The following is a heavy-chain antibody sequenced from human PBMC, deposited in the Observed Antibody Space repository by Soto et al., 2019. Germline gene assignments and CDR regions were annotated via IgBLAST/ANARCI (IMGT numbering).Heavy chain of an antibody. J-gene: IGHJ4*02. V-gene: IGHV4-30-2*01. D-gene: IGHD3-10*01. CDR3: ARGESYGSGSYYNYFDY. Sequence: SETLSLTCAVSGGSISSGGYCWSWIRQPPGKGLEWIGYIYHSGSTYYNPSLKSRVTISVDRSKNQFSLKLSSVTAADTAVYYCARGESYGSGSYYNYFDYWGQGTLVTVSS. CDR1: GGSISSGGYC. CDR2: IYHSGST.